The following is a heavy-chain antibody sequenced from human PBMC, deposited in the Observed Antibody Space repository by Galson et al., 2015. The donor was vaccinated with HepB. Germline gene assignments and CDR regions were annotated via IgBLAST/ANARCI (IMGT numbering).Heavy chain of an antibody. CDR2: TYPGDSDT. J-gene: IGHJ5*02. CDR1: GYSFTSCL. Sequence: QSGAEVKKPGASLNIFCKGSGYSFTSCLTGWRRPLPGKGRELMGFTYPGDSDTTYSPSFQAQVTISADKSSSTAYLQWSSLKAPDTAMYYCAGHAGSSWYGGYSWFDPWGQGTLVTVSS. D-gene: IGHD6-13*01. V-gene: IGHV5-51*01. CDR3: AGHAGSSWYGGYSWFDP.